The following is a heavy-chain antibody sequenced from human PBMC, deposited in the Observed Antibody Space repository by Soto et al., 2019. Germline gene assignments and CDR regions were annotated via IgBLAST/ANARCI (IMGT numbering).Heavy chain of an antibody. CDR2: IYHSGST. V-gene: IGHV4-4*02. D-gene: IGHD3-22*01. Sequence: PSETLSLTCAVSGGSISSSNWWSWVRQPPGKGLEWIGEIYHSGSTNYNPSLKSRVTISVDKSKNQFSLKLSSVTAADTAVYYCARNEYYYDSRGPSYGMDVWGQGTTVTVSS. J-gene: IGHJ6*02. CDR1: GGSISSSNW. CDR3: ARNEYYYDSRGPSYGMDV.